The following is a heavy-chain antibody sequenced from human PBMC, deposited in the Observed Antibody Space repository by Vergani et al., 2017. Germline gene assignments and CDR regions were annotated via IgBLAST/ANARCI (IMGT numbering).Heavy chain of an antibody. D-gene: IGHD2-21*02. CDR2: ISSSSSTI. CDR1: GFTFSSYS. V-gene: IGHV3-48*02. Sequence: EVQLVESGGGLVQPGGSLRLSCAASGFTFSSYSMNWVRQAPGKGLEWVSYISSSSSTIYYADSVKGRFTISRDNAKNSLYLQMNSLRDEDTAVYYCARDEVVAYCGGDCYATQNFDYWGQGTLVTVSS. CDR3: ARDEVVAYCGGDCYATQNFDY. J-gene: IGHJ4*02.